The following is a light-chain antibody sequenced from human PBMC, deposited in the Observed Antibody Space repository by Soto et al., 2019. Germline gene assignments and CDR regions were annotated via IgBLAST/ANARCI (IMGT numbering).Light chain of an antibody. CDR3: CSYAGSYTWV. CDR1: RSDVGAYNH. Sequence: QSALTQPRSVSGSPGQSVTISCAGTRSDVGAYNHVSWYQQHPGKAPKLMIYDASKRPSGVPDRFSASKSGNTASLTISGLQAEDEADYYCCSYAGSYTWVFGGGTKVTVL. J-gene: IGLJ3*02. V-gene: IGLV2-11*01. CDR2: DAS.